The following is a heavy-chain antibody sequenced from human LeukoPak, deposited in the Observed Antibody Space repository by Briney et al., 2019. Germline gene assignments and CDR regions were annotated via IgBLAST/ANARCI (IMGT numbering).Heavy chain of an antibody. J-gene: IGHJ4*02. D-gene: IGHD3-22*01. V-gene: IGHV5-51*01. CDR2: IYPGDSDT. CDR3: ARGDDYYYDSSGYFDY. Sequence: GESLKISCKGSGYSFTSYWIGWVRQMPGKGLEWMGIIYPGDSDTRYSPSSQGQVTISADKSISTAYLQWSSLKASDTAMYYCARGDDYYYDSSGYFDYWGQGTLVTVSS. CDR1: GYSFTSYW.